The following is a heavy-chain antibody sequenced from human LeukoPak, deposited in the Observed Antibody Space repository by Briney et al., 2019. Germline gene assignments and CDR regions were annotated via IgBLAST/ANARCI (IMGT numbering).Heavy chain of an antibody. Sequence: PGESLKISCKGSGYSFTNYWIGWVRQMPGKGLEWMGIIYPGDSDTKYSPSFQGQVTISADKSISTAYLQWSGLKASDTAMYYCARPGYSSSKNASDIWGQGTMVTVSS. CDR1: GYSFTNYW. V-gene: IGHV5-51*01. J-gene: IGHJ3*02. D-gene: IGHD6-13*01. CDR2: IYPGDSDT. CDR3: ARPGYSSSKNASDI.